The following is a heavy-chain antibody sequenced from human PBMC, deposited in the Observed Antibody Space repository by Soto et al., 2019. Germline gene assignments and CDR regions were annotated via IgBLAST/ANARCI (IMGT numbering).Heavy chain of an antibody. V-gene: IGHV4-34*01. CDR1: GGSFNDYY. J-gene: IGHJ3*02. D-gene: IGHD2-2*01. CDR2: IKHSGLT. CDR3: ERVYSTTWSPDAFDI. Sequence: SETLSLTCAASGGSFNDYYWSWIRQPPGKGLEWSGEIKHSGLTNYNSSLKSRITMSVDTTKKRFSLKLSSVTPADTAVYYCERVYSTTWSPDAFDIRAQGTVVT.